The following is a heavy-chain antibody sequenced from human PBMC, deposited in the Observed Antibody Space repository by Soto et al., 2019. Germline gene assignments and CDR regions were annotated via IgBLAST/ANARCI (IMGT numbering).Heavy chain of an antibody. Sequence: QVQVVQSGAEVKEPGASVEVGCKASGYTFTTYGISWVRQAPGQGLEWIGWINAYTGNTNYAQKVQGRVTMTTDTSTSIAYMELRSLRSDDTAVYYCARFYGSGSFPYDYWGQGTLVTVSS. J-gene: IGHJ4*02. CDR1: GYTFTTYG. CDR3: ARFYGSGSFPYDY. V-gene: IGHV1-18*01. CDR2: INAYTGNT. D-gene: IGHD3-10*01.